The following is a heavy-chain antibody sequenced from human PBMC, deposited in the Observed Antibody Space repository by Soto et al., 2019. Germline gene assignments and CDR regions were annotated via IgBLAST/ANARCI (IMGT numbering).Heavy chain of an antibody. CDR1: GYRFRYNW. Sequence: AALKISRNGCGYRFRYNWIGWVRQVPGKGLEWMGIIYPGDSETRYTPAVQGQVTFSADRSISTAYLQWNSLKASHTAIYYCARLSGYASDYYNGIDVWGQGTTVTVSS. CDR2: IYPGDSET. V-gene: IGHV5-51*01. CDR3: ARLSGYASDYYNGIDV. D-gene: IGHD5-12*01. J-gene: IGHJ6*02.